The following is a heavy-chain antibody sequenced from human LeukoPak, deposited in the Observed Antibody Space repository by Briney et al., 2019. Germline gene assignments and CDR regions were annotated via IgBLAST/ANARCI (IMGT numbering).Heavy chain of an antibody. CDR1: GFTFDDYA. CDR3: AAVSVQDY. V-gene: IGHV3-9*01. D-gene: IGHD3-10*01. J-gene: IGHJ4*02. Sequence: GGSLRLSCAASGFTFDDYAMHWVRQAPGKGLEWVSGISWNSGSIGHADSVKGRFTISRDNAKNSLYLQMNSLRAEDTALYYCAAVSVQDYWGQGTLVTVSS. CDR2: ISWNSGSI.